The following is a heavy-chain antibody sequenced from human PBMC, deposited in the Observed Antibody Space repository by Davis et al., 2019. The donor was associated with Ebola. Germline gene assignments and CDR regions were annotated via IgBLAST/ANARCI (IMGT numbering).Heavy chain of an antibody. CDR2: INSDGSST. D-gene: IGHD2-21*02. CDR1: AFTFSRYW. J-gene: IGHJ4*02. CDR3: AKEEAYCGGDCYGYFDS. V-gene: IGHV3-74*01. Sequence: PGGSLRLSCAASAFTFSRYWMHWVRQAPGKGLVWVSRINSDGSSTSYADSVKGRFTISRDNSKNTLYLQMNSLRAEDTALYYCAKEEAYCGGDCYGYFDSWGQGTLVTVSS.